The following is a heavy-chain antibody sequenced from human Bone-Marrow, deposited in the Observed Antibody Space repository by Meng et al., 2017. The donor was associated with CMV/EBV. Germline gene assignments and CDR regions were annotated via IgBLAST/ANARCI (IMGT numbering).Heavy chain of an antibody. D-gene: IGHD3-22*01. CDR3: ARANPYYYDSSAPEGGAFDI. CDR2: SNAGNGNT. Sequence: ASVKVSCKASGYTFTSYAMHWVRQAPGQRLEWMGWSNAGNGNTKYSQEFQGRVTITRDTSASTAYMELSSLRSEDTAVYYCARANPYYYDSSAPEGGAFDIWGQGTMVTVSS. J-gene: IGHJ3*02. CDR1: GYTFTSYA. V-gene: IGHV1-3*02.